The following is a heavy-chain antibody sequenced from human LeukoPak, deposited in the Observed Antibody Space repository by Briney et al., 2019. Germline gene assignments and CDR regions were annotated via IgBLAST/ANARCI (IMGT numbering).Heavy chain of an antibody. J-gene: IGHJ4*02. CDR3: ARDRTTRIDY. Sequence: KPSGTLSLTCTVSGYSISSGYYWGWIRQPPGKGLEGIGGSYHSGSTYYNPSLKSRVTISVDTSKNQFSLKLSSVTAADTAVYYCARDRTTRIDYWGQGTLVTVSS. CDR1: GYSISSGYY. D-gene: IGHD4-17*01. CDR2: SYHSGST. V-gene: IGHV4-38-2*02.